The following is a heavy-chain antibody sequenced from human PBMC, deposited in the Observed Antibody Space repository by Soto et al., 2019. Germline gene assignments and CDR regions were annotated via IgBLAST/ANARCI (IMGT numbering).Heavy chain of an antibody. D-gene: IGHD6-13*01. CDR1: GFTFSSYA. J-gene: IGHJ4*02. Sequence: QVQLVESGGGVVQPGRSLRLSCAASGFTFSSYAMHWVRQAPGKGLEWVAVISYDGSNKYYADSAKGRFTISRDNSKNTLYLQMNSLRARDTAVYYCAREGRGGSWYNYWGQGILVTVTS. CDR3: AREGRGGSWYNY. CDR2: ISYDGSNK. V-gene: IGHV3-30-3*01.